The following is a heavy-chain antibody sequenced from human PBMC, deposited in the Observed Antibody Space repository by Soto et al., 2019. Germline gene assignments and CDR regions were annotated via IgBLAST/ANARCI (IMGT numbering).Heavy chain of an antibody. CDR3: ARVGGDDFGYSGGFDY. CDR1: GGSIRDYF. D-gene: IGHD4-17*01. CDR2: IYYSGRT. V-gene: IGHV4-59*01. J-gene: IGHJ4*02. Sequence: PSETLSLTCTVSGGSIRDYFWTWIRQPPGKGLWWIGYIYYSGRTNYNPSLKSRVSISVDTSKNHFSLQLRSVTAADTAVYYCARVGGDDFGYSGGFDYWGQGTLVT.